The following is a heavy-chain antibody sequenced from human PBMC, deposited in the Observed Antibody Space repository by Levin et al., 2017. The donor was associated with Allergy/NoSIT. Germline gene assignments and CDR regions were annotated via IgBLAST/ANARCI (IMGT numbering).Heavy chain of an antibody. D-gene: IGHD6-19*01. V-gene: IGHV4-59*08. Sequence: SETLSLTCKVSNSTITNYYWGWIRQPPGRRLEWIAYVYHTGSTYYNPSLQSRVTMSVDTPKNQFSRKLSSATAADTAVYYGARRLQWPYYFDFWCPGTLVTVSS. CDR1: NSTITNYY. CDR3: ARRLQWPYYFDF. J-gene: IGHJ4*02. CDR2: VYHTGST.